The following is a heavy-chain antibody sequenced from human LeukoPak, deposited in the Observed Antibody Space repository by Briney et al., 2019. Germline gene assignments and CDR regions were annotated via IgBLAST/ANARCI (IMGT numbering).Heavy chain of an antibody. CDR3: ARLAGGSGLDY. V-gene: IGHV4-59*11. CDR1: GGSISGHY. CDR2: IYSGGSA. J-gene: IGHJ4*02. Sequence: SETLSLTCTVSGGSISGHYWSWIRQPPGMGLEWIGNIYSGGSANYNPSLKSRVTISVDTSKNHFSLKMTSMTAADTAVYYCARLAGGSGLDYWGQGTLVTVSS. D-gene: IGHD6-19*01.